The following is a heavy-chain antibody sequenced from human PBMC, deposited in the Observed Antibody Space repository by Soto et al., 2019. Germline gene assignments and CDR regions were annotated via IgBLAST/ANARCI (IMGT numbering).Heavy chain of an antibody. Sequence: ASVKVSCKASGYTFTSYGFSWVRQAPGQGLEWVGWISANSGDTNSARKFQGRVTLTTDTSTGTAYMDLTSLRSDDTAVYYCARDLRSTCTGSSCIYFDYWGQGTQVTVSS. CDR1: GYTFTSYG. CDR3: ARDLRSTCTGSSCIYFDY. J-gene: IGHJ4*02. D-gene: IGHD2-2*01. CDR2: ISANSGDT. V-gene: IGHV1-18*01.